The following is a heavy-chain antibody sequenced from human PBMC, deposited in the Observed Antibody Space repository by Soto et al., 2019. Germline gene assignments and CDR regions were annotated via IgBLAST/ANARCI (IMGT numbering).Heavy chain of an antibody. CDR3: ARSMHYSDGSNYSPFDY. CDR1: GGSVSSGNYY. CDR2: FYYTGST. V-gene: IGHV4-61*01. D-gene: IGHD3-22*01. J-gene: IGHJ4*02. Sequence: VQLQESGPGLVKPSETLSLTCTVSGGSVSSGNYYWSWIRQPPGKGLEWIGYFYYTGSTNYNPSLKSRVTISIDASKNQFSLRLSSVTAADTAVYYCARSMHYSDGSNYSPFDYWGQGTLVTVSS.